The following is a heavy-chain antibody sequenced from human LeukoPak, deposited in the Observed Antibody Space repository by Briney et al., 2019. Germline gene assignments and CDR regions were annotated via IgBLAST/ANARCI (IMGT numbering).Heavy chain of an antibody. V-gene: IGHV3-23*01. CDR2: ISDSGANT. CDR3: AKSMTLQWRGFFDL. Sequence: GGSLRLSCAASGFTFSTYAMSWVRQAPGKGLEWVSTISDSGANTYYADSVRGRFTISRDNSKNTMYLQKNSLRADDTAIYYCAKSMTLQWRGFFDLWGRGTHVTVSS. J-gene: IGHJ2*01. D-gene: IGHD6-19*01. CDR1: GFTFSTYA.